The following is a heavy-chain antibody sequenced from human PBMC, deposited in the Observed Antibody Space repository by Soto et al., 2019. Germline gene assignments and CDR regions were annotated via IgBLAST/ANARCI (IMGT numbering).Heavy chain of an antibody. Sequence: EVQLVESGGGLVKPGGSLRLSCAASGFTFSSYSMNWVRQAPGKGLEWVSSISSSSSYIYYADSVKGRFTISRDNAKNSLYLQMDSLRAEDTAVYYCARAGGCSGGSCYSDYWGQGTLVTVSS. CDR1: GFTFSSYS. D-gene: IGHD2-15*01. CDR2: ISSSSSYI. V-gene: IGHV3-21*01. J-gene: IGHJ4*02. CDR3: ARAGGCSGGSCYSDY.